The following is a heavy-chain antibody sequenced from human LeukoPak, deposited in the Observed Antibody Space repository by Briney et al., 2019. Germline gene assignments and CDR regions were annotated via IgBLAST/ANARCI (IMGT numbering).Heavy chain of an antibody. J-gene: IGHJ6*03. CDR2: ISGSGGST. CDR3: AKRGLVVASTQALYSIYYMDV. D-gene: IGHD2-15*01. Sequence: GGSLRLSCAASGFTFSSYSMSWVRQAPGKGLEWVSAISGSGGSTYYADSVKGRFTISRDNSKNTLYLQMNSLRAEDTAVYYCAKRGLVVASTQALYSIYYMDVWGKGTTVTVSS. CDR1: GFTFSSYS. V-gene: IGHV3-23*01.